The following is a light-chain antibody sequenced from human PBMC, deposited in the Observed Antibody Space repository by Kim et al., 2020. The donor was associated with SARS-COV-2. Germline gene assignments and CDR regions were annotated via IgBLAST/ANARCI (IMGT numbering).Light chain of an antibody. J-gene: IGKJ4*01. Sequence: IQLTQSPSSVSASVGDRVTITCRASQGISSYLAWYQQKSGLAPKVLIHSASTLQSGVPSRFSGSGSGTDFTLTISSLQPEDFATYYCQQLNSYPLTFGGGTKVEIK. CDR3: QQLNSYPLT. CDR2: SAS. V-gene: IGKV1-9*01. CDR1: QGISSY.